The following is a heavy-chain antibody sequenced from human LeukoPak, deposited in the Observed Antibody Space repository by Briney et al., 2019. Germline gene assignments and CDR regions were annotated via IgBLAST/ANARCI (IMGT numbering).Heavy chain of an antibody. D-gene: IGHD1-7*01. J-gene: IGHJ4*02. V-gene: IGHV1-24*01. CDR3: ATDPWNYGPRGDY. CDR2: FDPEDGET. Sequence: ASAKVSCKVSGYTLTELSMHWVRQAPGKGLEWMGGFDPEDGETIYAQKFQGRVTMTEDTSTDTAYMELSSLRSEDTAVYYCATDPWNYGPRGDYWGQGTLVTVSS. CDR1: GYTLTELS.